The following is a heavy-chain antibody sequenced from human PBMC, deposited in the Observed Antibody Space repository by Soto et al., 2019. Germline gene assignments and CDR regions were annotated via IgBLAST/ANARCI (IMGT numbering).Heavy chain of an antibody. V-gene: IGHV3-33*01. CDR1: GFTFSSYG. Sequence: LRLSCAASGFTFSSYGMHWVRQAPGKGLEWVAAIWYDGSNKYYADSVKGRFTISRDNSKNTLYLQMNSLRVEDTAVYYCARDPRAYSAYEYGYFDYWGQGTLVTVSS. CDR3: ARDPRAYSAYEYGYFDY. J-gene: IGHJ4*02. CDR2: IWYDGSNK. D-gene: IGHD5-12*01.